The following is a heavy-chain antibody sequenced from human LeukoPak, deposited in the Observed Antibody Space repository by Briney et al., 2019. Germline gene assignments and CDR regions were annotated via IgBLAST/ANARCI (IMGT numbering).Heavy chain of an antibody. V-gene: IGHV4-34*01. CDR1: GGSFSGYY. J-gene: IGHJ4*02. CDR3: ARGRGIVGATTSPPFDY. D-gene: IGHD1-26*01. Sequence: SETLSLTCAVYGGSFSGYYWSWIRQPPGKGLEGIGEINHSGSTNYNPSLKSRVTISVDTSKNQFSLKLSSVTAADTAVYYCARGRGIVGATTSPPFDYWGQGTLVTVSS. CDR2: INHSGST.